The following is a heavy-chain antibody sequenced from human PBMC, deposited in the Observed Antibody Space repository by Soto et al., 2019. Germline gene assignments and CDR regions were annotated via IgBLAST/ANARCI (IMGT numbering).Heavy chain of an antibody. CDR1: GGTFSSYA. J-gene: IGHJ2*01. D-gene: IGHD3-22*01. CDR3: ARVSSGYPYWYFDL. CDR2: IIPIFGTA. Sequence: QVQLVQSGAEVKKPGSSVKVPCKASGGTFSSYAISWVRQAPGQGLEWMGGIIPIFGTANYAQKFQGRVTITADESTSTAYMELSSLRSEDTAVYYCARVSSGYPYWYFDLWGRGTLVTVSS. V-gene: IGHV1-69*01.